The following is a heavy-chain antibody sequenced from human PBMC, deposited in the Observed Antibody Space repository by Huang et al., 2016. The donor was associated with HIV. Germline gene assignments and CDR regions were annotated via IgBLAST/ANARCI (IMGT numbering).Heavy chain of an antibody. D-gene: IGHD3-3*01. Sequence: EVQLVESGGGLVQPGGSLRLSCAASGFTFSRDWMNVGRPAPGTGRVLVARMNSDGSSTSYADSVTGRFTISRDNAKNTLYLQMNSLRAEDTAVYYCARGGWYYDFWSGYYYFDYWGQGTLVTVSS. CDR1: GFTFSRDW. CDR2: MNSDGSST. J-gene: IGHJ4*02. V-gene: IGHV3-74*02. CDR3: ARGGWYYDFWSGYYYFDY.